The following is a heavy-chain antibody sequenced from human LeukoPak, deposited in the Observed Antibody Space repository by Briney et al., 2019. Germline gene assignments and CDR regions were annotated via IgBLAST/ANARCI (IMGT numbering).Heavy chain of an antibody. CDR2: ISGSADST. D-gene: IGHD2-2*02. V-gene: IGHV3-23*01. J-gene: IGHJ4*02. CDR1: AFTFSSYA. Sequence: GGSLRLSCAASAFTFSSYAMTWARQAPGKGLEWVSAISGSADSTYCADSVKGRFTISRDNSKNTLYLQMNSLRAEDTAVYYWAKDQRTRYCSSTSCYIDYWGQGTLVTVSS. CDR3: AKDQRTRYCSSTSCYIDY.